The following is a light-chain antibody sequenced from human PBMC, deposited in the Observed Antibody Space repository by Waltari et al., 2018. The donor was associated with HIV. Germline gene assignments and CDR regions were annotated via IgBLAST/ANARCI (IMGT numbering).Light chain of an antibody. CDR2: DDS. V-gene: IGLV3-21*02. CDR1: NIGSQS. CDR3: QVWHSNSDHVV. Sequence: SYVLTQPPSVSVAPGQTARITCEGNNIGSQSVHWYQQRPGQAPWLVVHDDSDRPSGIPERFSGSNSGNTATLTISRVEAGDEADYYCQVWHSNSDHVVFGGGTKLTVL. J-gene: IGLJ2*01.